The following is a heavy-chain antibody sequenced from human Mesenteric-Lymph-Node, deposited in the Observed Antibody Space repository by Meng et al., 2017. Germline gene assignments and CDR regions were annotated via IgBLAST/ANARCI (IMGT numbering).Heavy chain of an antibody. V-gene: IGHV3-48*03. CDR2: ISSSGSTI. Sequence: GGSLRLSCAASGFTFSSYEMNWVRQAPGKGLEWVSYISSSGSTIYYADSVKGRFTISRDNAKNSLYLQMNSLRAEDTAVYYCARLGVGIAVADYYYGMDVWGQGTTVTVSS. D-gene: IGHD6-19*01. CDR1: GFTFSSYE. CDR3: ARLGVGIAVADYYYGMDV. J-gene: IGHJ6*02.